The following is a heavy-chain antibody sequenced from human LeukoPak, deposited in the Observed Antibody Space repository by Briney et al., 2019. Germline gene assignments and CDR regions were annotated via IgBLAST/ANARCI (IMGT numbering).Heavy chain of an antibody. CDR3: ASAWAGSGWYSGFDY. D-gene: IGHD6-19*01. CDR2: IYYSGST. Sequence: SETLSLTCTVSGGSISSYYWSWIRQPPGKGLEWIGYIYYSGSTNYNPSLKSRVTISVDTSKNPFSLKLSSVTAADTAVYYCASAWAGSGWYSGFDYWGQGTLVTVSS. J-gene: IGHJ4*02. V-gene: IGHV4-59*01. CDR1: GGSISSYY.